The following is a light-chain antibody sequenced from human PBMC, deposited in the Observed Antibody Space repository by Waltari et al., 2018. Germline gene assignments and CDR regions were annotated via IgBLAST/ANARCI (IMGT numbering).Light chain of an antibody. J-gene: IGLJ3*02. CDR2: RNN. CDR1: SATIGSNT. CDR3: AAWDDSLNGPV. V-gene: IGLV1-44*01. Sequence: QSLLTQPPSASGTPGQRVTISCSGSSATIGSNTVNWDQQLPGTAPKLLIYRNNQRPPGVPDRFAGSKSGTSASLAISGLQSEDEADYYCAAWDDSLNGPVFGGGTKRTVL.